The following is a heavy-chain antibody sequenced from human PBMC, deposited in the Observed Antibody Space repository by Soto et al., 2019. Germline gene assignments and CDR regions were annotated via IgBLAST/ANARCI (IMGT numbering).Heavy chain of an antibody. CDR3: AKDSRQQLVPGWFDP. Sequence: GGSLRLSCAASGFTFSSYSMNWVRQAPGKGLEWVSSISGSSGSTYYADSVKGRFTISRDNSKNTLYLQMNSLRAEDTAVYYCAKDSRQQLVPGWFDPWGQGTLVTVSS. J-gene: IGHJ5*02. V-gene: IGHV3-23*01. D-gene: IGHD6-13*01. CDR1: GFTFSSYS. CDR2: ISGSSGST.